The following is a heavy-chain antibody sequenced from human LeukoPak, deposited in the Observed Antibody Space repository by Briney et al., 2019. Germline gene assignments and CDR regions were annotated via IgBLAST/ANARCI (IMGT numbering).Heavy chain of an antibody. D-gene: IGHD3-9*01. CDR1: GFSSSHYW. V-gene: IGHV3-7*01. Sequence: PGGSLRLSCVASGFSSSHYWMTWVRQAPGKGLEWVANIKEDGSEKNYVDSVKGRFTISRDNTKNSVFLQMNGLSGEDTAVYYCARDNPPNYNILTGYYDALDVWGQGTMVTVSS. J-gene: IGHJ3*01. CDR2: IKEDGSEK. CDR3: ARDNPPNYNILTGYYDALDV.